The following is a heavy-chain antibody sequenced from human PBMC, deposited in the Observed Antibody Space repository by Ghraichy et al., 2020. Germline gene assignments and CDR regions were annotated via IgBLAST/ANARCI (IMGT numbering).Heavy chain of an antibody. CDR2: MNPNSGNT. CDR3: AAYSSSWLPTYYYYYYGMGSYYYGMDV. CDR1: GYTFTSYD. Sequence: ASVKVSCKASGYTFTSYDINWVRQATGQGLEWMGWMNPNSGNTGYAQKFQGRVTMTRNTSISTAYMELSSLRSEDTAVYYCAAYSSSWLPTYYYYYYGMGSYYYGMDVWGQGTTVTVSS. V-gene: IGHV1-8*01. D-gene: IGHD6-13*01. J-gene: IGHJ6*02.